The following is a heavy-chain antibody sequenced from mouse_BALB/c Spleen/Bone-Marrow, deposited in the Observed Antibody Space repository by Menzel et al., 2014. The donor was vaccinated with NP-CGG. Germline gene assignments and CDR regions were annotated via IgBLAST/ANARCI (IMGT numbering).Heavy chain of an antibody. D-gene: IGHD1-2*01. Sequence: QVQLKQSGAELVRPGSSVKVSCKASGYAFSSYWMNWVKQRPGQGLEWIGQIYPGDGDTNYNGKFKGKATLTADKSSSPAYMQLSSLTSEDSAVYFCARSTAAMDYWGQGTTLTVSS. CDR1: GYAFSSYW. CDR3: ARSTAAMDY. V-gene: IGHV1-80*01. J-gene: IGHJ2*01. CDR2: IYPGDGDT.